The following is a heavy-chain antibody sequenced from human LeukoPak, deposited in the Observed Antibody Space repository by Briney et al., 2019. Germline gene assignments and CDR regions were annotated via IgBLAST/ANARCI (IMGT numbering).Heavy chain of an antibody. J-gene: IGHJ6*02. CDR3: ARDRPVDTNYYYYYGMDV. V-gene: IGHV1-69*04. CDR1: GGTFSSYV. CDR2: IIPILGIA. D-gene: IGHD5-18*01. Sequence: AASVKVSCKASGGTFSSYVISRVRQAPGQGLEWMGRIIPILGIANYAQKFQGRVTITADKSTSTAYMELSSLRSEDTAMYYCARDRPVDTNYYYYYGMDVWGQGTTVTVSS.